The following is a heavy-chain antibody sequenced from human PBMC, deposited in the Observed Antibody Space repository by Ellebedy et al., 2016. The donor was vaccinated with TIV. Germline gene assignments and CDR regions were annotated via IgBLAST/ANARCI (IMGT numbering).Heavy chain of an antibody. V-gene: IGHV5-10-1*01. CDR1: GYTVTNYW. J-gene: IGHJ5*02. CDR3: MRLGRPGIRLLDYPSP. D-gene: IGHD3-3*01. Sequence: GGSLRLSXEASGYTVTNYWIGWVRQTPGRGLEWMGSIYPDDSYVKYGPTFEGHVTISVDKSINTAYLQWSSLEASDTGRYFCMRLGRPGIRLLDYPSPWGQGTAVTVSA. CDR2: IYPDDSYV.